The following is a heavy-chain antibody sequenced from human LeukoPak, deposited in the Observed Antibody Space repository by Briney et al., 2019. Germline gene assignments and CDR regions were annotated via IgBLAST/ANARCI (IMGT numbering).Heavy chain of an antibody. Sequence: GGSLRLSCAASGFTFSSYSMNWVRQAPGKGLEWVSYISSSSSTIYYADSVKGRFTISRDNAKNSLYLQMNSLRAEDTAVYYCAREHYGDYDRNAFDIWGQGTMVTVSS. J-gene: IGHJ3*02. CDR1: GFTFSSYS. CDR3: AREHYGDYDRNAFDI. V-gene: IGHV3-48*01. CDR2: ISSSSSTI. D-gene: IGHD4-17*01.